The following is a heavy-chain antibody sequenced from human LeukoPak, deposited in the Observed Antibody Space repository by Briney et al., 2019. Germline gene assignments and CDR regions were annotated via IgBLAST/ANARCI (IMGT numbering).Heavy chain of an antibody. CDR3: ARGQRSPRVAFGY. D-gene: IGHD2-21*01. J-gene: IGHJ4*02. CDR2: IYHSGST. V-gene: IGHV4-38-2*02. CDR1: GYSISSGYY. Sequence: SETLSLTCTVSGYSISSGYYWGWIRQPPGKGLEWIGSIYHSGSTYYNPSLKSRVTMSVDTSKNQFSLKLSSVTAADTAVYYCARGQRSPRVAFGYWGQGTLVTVSS.